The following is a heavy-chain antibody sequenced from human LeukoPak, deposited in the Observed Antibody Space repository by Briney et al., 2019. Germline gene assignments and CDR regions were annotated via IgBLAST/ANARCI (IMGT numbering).Heavy chain of an antibody. CDR1: GGSISSGSYY. J-gene: IGHJ4*02. D-gene: IGHD4-17*01. CDR3: ARAEGDYGDYDLVGSPEYYFDY. Sequence: PSETLSLTCTVSGGSISSGSYYWSWIRQPAGKGLEWIGRIYTSGSTNYNPSLKSRVTISVDTPKNQFSLKLSSVTAADTAVYYCARAEGDYGDYDLVGSPEYYFDYWGQGTLVTVSS. V-gene: IGHV4-61*02. CDR2: IYTSGST.